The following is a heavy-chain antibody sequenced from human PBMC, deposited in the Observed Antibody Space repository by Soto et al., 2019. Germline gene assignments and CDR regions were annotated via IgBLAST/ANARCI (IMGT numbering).Heavy chain of an antibody. D-gene: IGHD3-9*01. Sequence: EASVKVSCKASGYTFTSYAMHWVRQAPGQRLEWMGWINAGNGNTKYSQKFQGRVTITRDTSASTAYMELSSLRSEDTAVYYCARDFTYYDILTGYLYGMDVWGQGTTVTVSS. CDR2: INAGNGNT. CDR3: ARDFTYYDILTGYLYGMDV. CDR1: GYTFTSYA. J-gene: IGHJ6*02. V-gene: IGHV1-3*01.